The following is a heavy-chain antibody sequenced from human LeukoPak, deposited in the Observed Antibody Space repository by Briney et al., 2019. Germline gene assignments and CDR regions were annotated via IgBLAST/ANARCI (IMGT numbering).Heavy chain of an antibody. CDR3: ARRFVGYDSSWGASDI. J-gene: IGHJ3*02. V-gene: IGHV4-59*08. CDR2: IYYSGST. CDR1: GGSISGYY. D-gene: IGHD6-13*01. Sequence: SETLSLTCTVSGGSISGYYWSWIRQPPGKGLEWIGHIYYSGSTNYNPSLKSRVTISVDTSKNQFSLKLRSVTAADTAVYYCARRFVGYDSSWGASDIWGRGTMVTVSS.